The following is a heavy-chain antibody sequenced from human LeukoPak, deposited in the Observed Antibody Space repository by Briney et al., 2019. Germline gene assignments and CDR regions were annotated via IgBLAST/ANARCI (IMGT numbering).Heavy chain of an antibody. CDR1: GLIVSSNY. CDR2: IYSGSST. Sequence: GGSLRLSCAASGLIVSSNYMSWVRQAPGKGLEWVSVIYSGSSTYYADSVKGRFTISRHNAKNSLYLQMNSLRVEDTAVYYCARGGIAARFAYWGQGTLVTVSS. D-gene: IGHD6-6*01. V-gene: IGHV3-53*01. J-gene: IGHJ4*02. CDR3: ARGGIAARFAY.